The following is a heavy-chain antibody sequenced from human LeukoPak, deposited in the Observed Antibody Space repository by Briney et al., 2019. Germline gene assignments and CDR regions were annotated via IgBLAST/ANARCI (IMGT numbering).Heavy chain of an antibody. J-gene: IGHJ5*02. CDR3: AKDWGSSDWYNYFDP. CDR1: GFTFSSDA. Sequence: GGPLRLSCAASGFTFSSDAMNWVRQAQGKGREWVAMISHDGGAEHYGDSVKGRFTISRDDSKNTLYLQMNSLSTEDTALYYCAKDWGSSDWYNYFDPWGQGTLVTVSS. V-gene: IGHV3-30*18. CDR2: ISHDGGAE. D-gene: IGHD6-19*01.